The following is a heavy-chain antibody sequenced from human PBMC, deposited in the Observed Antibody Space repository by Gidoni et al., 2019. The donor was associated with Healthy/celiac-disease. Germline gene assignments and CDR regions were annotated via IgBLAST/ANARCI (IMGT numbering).Heavy chain of an antibody. J-gene: IGHJ4*02. CDR1: GGSISSSSYY. V-gene: IGHV4-39*01. CDR2: IYYSGST. Sequence: QLQVQESGPGLVKPSETLSLTCTVSGGSISSSSYYWGWIRQPPGKGLEWIGSIYYSGSTYYNPSLKSRVTISVDTSKNQFSLKLSSVTAADTAVYYCARRPTYYYGSSGYYNLDYWGQGTLVTVSS. CDR3: ARRPTYYYGSSGYYNLDY. D-gene: IGHD3-22*01.